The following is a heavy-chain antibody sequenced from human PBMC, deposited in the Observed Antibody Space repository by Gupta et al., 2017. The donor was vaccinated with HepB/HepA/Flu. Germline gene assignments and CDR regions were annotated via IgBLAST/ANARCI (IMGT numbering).Heavy chain of an antibody. CDR2: IYPGDSDT. V-gene: IGHV5-51*01. Sequence: EVQLVQSGAEVKKPGESLKISCKGSGYSFTSYWIGWVRQMPGKGLEWMGIIYPGDSDTRYSPSFQGQVTISADKSISTAYLQWSSLKASDTAMYYCARLGEIRGYSSSSRWFDPWGQGTLVTVSS. CDR3: ARLGEIRGYSSSSRWFDP. D-gene: IGHD6-6*01. J-gene: IGHJ5*02. CDR1: GYSFTSYW.